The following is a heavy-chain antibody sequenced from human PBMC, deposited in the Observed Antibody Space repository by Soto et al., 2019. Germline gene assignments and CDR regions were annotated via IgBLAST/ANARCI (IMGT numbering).Heavy chain of an antibody. V-gene: IGHV3-48*01. Sequence: GSLRLSCAASGFTFSSYWMHWVRQAPGKGLVWVSYISSSSSTIYYADSVKGRFTISRDNAKNSLYLQMDSLRAEDTAVYYCARDIAVTTFMLDAFDIWGQGTMVTVSS. D-gene: IGHD4-17*01. CDR2: ISSSSSTI. CDR1: GFTFSSYW. J-gene: IGHJ3*02. CDR3: ARDIAVTTFMLDAFDI.